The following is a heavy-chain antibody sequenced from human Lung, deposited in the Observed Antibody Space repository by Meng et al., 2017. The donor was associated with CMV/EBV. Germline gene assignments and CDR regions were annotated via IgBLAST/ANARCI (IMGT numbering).Heavy chain of an antibody. CDR1: GYTFTGFY. CDR2: INPNSGGT. J-gene: IGHJ3*02. D-gene: IGHD7-27*01. CDR3: ARESGEDAFDI. Sequence: APVKVSCKTSGYTFTGFYIHWVRQAPGQGLEWMGWINPNSGGTEYAQKFQGRVTTTRDTSISTAYMELSRLRSDDTAVYYCARESGEDAFDIWGQGTMVTVSS. V-gene: IGHV1-2*02.